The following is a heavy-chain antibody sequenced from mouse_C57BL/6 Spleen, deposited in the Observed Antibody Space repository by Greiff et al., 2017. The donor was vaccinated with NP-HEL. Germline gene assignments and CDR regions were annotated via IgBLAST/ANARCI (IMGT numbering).Heavy chain of an antibody. Sequence: EVQVVESGEGLVKPGGSLKLSCAASGFTFSSYAMSWVRQTPEKRLEWVAYISSGGDYIYYADTVKGRFTISRDNARNTLYLQMSSLKSEDTAMYYCTREGWLLSFAYWGQGTLVTVSA. CDR1: GFTFSSYA. CDR2: ISSGGDYI. D-gene: IGHD2-3*01. J-gene: IGHJ3*01. CDR3: TREGWLLSFAY. V-gene: IGHV5-9-1*02.